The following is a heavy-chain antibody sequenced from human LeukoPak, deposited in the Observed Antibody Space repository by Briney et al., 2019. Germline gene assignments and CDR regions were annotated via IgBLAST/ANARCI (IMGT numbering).Heavy chain of an antibody. CDR3: ARRGDGGRSFDY. J-gene: IGHJ4*02. V-gene: IGHV3-23*01. D-gene: IGHD4-23*01. CDR1: GFIFSNYA. CDR2: LGGLSESV. Sequence: GGSLRLSCAASGFIFSNYAMTWVRQAPGKGLEWVSILGGLSESVYYPDSVKGRFTVSRDNSKDTLYLQVNSLGAEDTAVYYCARRGDGGRSFDYWGQGTLVTVSS.